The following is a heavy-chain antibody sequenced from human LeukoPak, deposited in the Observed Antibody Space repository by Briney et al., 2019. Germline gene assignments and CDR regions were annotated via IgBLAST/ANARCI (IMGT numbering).Heavy chain of an antibody. V-gene: IGHV1-2*02. CDR3: ARDDALVATGSFDY. CDR2: INPNSAGT. CDR1: GYTFTDYY. Sequence: ASVKVSCKASGYTFTDYYMHWVRQAPGQGLEWMGWINPNSAGTNYAQKLQGRVTMTTDTSTSTAYMELRSLRSDDTAVYYCARDDALVATGSFDYWGQGTLVTVSS. D-gene: IGHD5-12*01. J-gene: IGHJ4*02.